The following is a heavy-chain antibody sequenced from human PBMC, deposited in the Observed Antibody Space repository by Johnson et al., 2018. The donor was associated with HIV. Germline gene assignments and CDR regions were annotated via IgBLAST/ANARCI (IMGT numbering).Heavy chain of an antibody. D-gene: IGHD5-24*01. CDR1: GFTFSSYG. J-gene: IGHJ3*02. Sequence: QVQLVESGGGVVQPGRSLKLFCAASGFTFSSYGMHWVRQAPGKGLEWVAVIWYDGSNKYYADSMRGRFTISRDNSKNTLYLQMNSLRAEDTAVYYCARALGRDGYRNDAFDIWGQGTMVTVSS. V-gene: IGHV3-33*01. CDR3: ARALGRDGYRNDAFDI. CDR2: IWYDGSNK.